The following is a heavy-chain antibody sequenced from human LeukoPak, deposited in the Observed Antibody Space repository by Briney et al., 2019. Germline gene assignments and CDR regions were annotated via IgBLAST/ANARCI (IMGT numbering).Heavy chain of an antibody. CDR2: IIPILGIA. D-gene: IGHD6-13*01. CDR1: GGTFSSYA. J-gene: IGHJ4*02. V-gene: IGHV1-69*04. CDR3: AQATSGMAAAVGY. Sequence: GASVKVSRKASGGTFSSYAISWVRQAPGQGLEWMGRIIPILGIANYAQKFQGRVTITADKSTSTAYMELSSLRSEDTAVYYCAQATSGMAAAVGYWGQGTLVTVSS.